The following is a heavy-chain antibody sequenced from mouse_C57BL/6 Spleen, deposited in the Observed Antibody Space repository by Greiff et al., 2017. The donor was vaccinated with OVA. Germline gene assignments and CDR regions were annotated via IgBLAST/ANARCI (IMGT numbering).Heavy chain of an antibody. D-gene: IGHD2-3*01. J-gene: IGHJ3*01. V-gene: IGHV1-52*01. Sequence: VQLQQPGAELVRPGSSVKLSCKASGYTFTSYWMHWVKQRPIQGLEWIGNIDPSDSETHYNQKFKDKATLTVDKSSSTAYMQLSSLTSEDSAVDYCARLYDGQAWFAYWGQGTLVTVSA. CDR1: GYTFTSYW. CDR2: IDPSDSET. CDR3: ARLYDGQAWFAY.